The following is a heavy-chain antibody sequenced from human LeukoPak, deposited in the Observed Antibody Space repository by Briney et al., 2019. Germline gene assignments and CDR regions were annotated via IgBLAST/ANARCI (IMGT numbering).Heavy chain of an antibody. V-gene: IGHV5-51*01. CDR1: GYSFTSYW. CDR2: IYPGDSDT. J-gene: IGHJ5*02. D-gene: IGHD2-15*01. CDR3: ARTVVVAARGGWFDP. Sequence: KVSCKGSGYSFTSYWIGWVRQMPGKGLEWMGIIYPGDSDTRYSPSFQGQVTISADKSISTAYLQWSSLKASDTAMYYCARTVVVAARGGWFDPWGQGTLVTVSS.